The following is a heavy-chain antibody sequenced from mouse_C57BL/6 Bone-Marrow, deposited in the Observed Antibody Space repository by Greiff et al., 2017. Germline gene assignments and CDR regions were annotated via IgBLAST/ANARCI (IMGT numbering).Heavy chain of an antibody. CDR3: AHVSTYDDSPAGFAY. D-gene: IGHD2-12*01. CDR2: IDPEDGET. V-gene: IGHV14-2*01. J-gene: IGHJ3*01. CDR1: GFNIKDYY. Sequence: VQLQQSGAELVKPGASVKLSCTASGFNIKDYYMHWVKQRTEQGLEWIGRIDPEDGETKYASKFPGKATITADTSSNTAYLQLSSLTSEYTAVDYCAHVSTYDDSPAGFAYWGQGTLVTVSA.